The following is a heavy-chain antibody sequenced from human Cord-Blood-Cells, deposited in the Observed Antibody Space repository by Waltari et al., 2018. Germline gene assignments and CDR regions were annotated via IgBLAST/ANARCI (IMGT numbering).Heavy chain of an antibody. V-gene: IGHV1-8*02. J-gene: IGHJ3*02. CDR3: ARTTGDQDAFDI. Sequence: QVQLVQSGAEVKKHGASVKVSCKGSGYTFTIYDINWVRQATGQGLEWMGWMNPNSGNTGYAQKFQGRVTMTRNTSISTAYMELSSLRSEDTAVYYCARTTGDQDAFDIWGQGTMVTVSS. D-gene: IGHD7-27*01. CDR2: MNPNSGNT. CDR1: GYTFTIYD.